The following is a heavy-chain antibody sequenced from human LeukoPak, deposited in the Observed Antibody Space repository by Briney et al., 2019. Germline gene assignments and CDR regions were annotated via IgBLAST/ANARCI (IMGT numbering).Heavy chain of an antibody. Sequence: ASVKVSCKASGYTFSDYYMHWVRQAPAQGLEWMGWISPNSVEIVYAQKFQGRVTMTRDTSISTAYMELSRLRSDDTAVYYCARKRGVGVDRNAFDIWGQGTMVTVSS. CDR2: ISPNSVEI. J-gene: IGHJ3*02. CDR3: ARKRGVGVDRNAFDI. CDR1: GYTFSDYY. V-gene: IGHV1-2*02. D-gene: IGHD3-3*01.